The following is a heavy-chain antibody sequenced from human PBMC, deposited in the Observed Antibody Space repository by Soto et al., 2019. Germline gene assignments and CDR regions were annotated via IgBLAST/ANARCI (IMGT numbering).Heavy chain of an antibody. J-gene: IGHJ3*02. D-gene: IGHD3-3*01. CDR3: AKDKIPYYDLWSGPDAFDI. CDR2: ISGSGGST. Sequence: EVQLLESGGGLVQPGGSLRLSCAASGFTFSSYAMSWVRQAPGKGLEWVSAISGSGGSTYYADSVKGRFTISRDNSKNPLYLQMNSLRAEDTAVYYCAKDKIPYYDLWSGPDAFDIWGQGTMVTVSS. V-gene: IGHV3-23*01. CDR1: GFTFSSYA.